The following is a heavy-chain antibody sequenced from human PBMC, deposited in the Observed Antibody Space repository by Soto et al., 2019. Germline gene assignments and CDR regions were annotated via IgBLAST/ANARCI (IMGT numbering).Heavy chain of an antibody. V-gene: IGHV4-59*01. J-gene: IGHJ6*02. CDR3: ARRVVPAAIDYYYGMDV. CDR2: IYYSGST. D-gene: IGHD2-2*01. Sequence: SETLSLTCTISGGSISSYYWSWIRQPPGKGLEWIGYIYYSGSTNYNPSLKSRVTISVDTSKNQFSLKLSSVTAADTAVYYCARRVVPAAIDYYYGMDVWGQGTTVTVSS. CDR1: GGSISSYY.